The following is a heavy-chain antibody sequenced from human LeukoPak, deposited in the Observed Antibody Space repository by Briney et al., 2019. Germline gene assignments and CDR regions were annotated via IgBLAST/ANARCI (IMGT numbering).Heavy chain of an antibody. D-gene: IGHD6-6*01. Sequence: SETLSLTCTVYGGSFSGYYWSWIRQPPGKGLEWIGEINHSGSTNYNPSLKSRVTISVDTSKNQFSLKLSSVTAADTAVYYCARGYSSSSGAIYYYYYYMDVWGKGTTVTVSS. CDR3: ARGYSSSSGAIYYYYYYMDV. CDR1: GGSFSGYY. J-gene: IGHJ6*03. V-gene: IGHV4-34*01. CDR2: INHSGST.